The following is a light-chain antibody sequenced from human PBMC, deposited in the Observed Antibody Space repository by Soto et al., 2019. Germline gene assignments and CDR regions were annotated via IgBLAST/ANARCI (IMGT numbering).Light chain of an antibody. Sequence: EIVLTQSPAALSLSPGETATLSCRASQSLNNDLAWYQQKPGQAPRLLIYDASDRATGVPARFRGSGSGTVFTLTLSSLDPEDFAVYYCQHRSNWPPYTFGQGTKLEI. CDR2: DAS. CDR1: QSLNND. CDR3: QHRSNWPPYT. V-gene: IGKV3-11*01. J-gene: IGKJ2*01.